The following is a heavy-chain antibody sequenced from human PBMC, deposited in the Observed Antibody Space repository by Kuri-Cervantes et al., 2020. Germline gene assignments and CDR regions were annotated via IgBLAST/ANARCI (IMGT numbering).Heavy chain of an antibody. CDR1: GFTFSSHW. CDR2: LNEDGSEV. J-gene: IGHJ4*02. CDR3: ARGGWNYDSSGYKH. D-gene: IGHD3-22*01. V-gene: IGHV3-74*01. Sequence: GGSLRLSCAASGFTFSSHWMHWVRQAPGKELVWVSRLNEDGSEVSHADSVKGRFTVSRDNAKNSLYPQMNSLRAEDTAVYYCARGGWNYDSSGYKHWGQGTLVTVSS.